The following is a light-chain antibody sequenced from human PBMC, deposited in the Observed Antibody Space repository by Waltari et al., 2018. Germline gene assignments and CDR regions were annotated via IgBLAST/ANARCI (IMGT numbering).Light chain of an antibody. J-gene: IGKJ2*01. V-gene: IGKV1-39*01. CDR2: SAS. CDR1: QSIAKY. CDR3: QQSYTFPHT. Sequence: DIQMTQSPSSLSASIGDRVTITCRASQSIAKYLNWYQQLPGRAPKLLIYSASSLQSGVPSRFSGGGSGTDLSLTITNLQSEDLATYYCQQSYTFPHTFGQGTKLEIK.